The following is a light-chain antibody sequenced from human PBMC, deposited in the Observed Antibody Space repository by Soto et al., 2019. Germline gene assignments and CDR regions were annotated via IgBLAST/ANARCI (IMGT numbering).Light chain of an antibody. J-gene: IGKJ1*01. V-gene: IGKV1-5*03. CDR2: KAS. CDR3: QHYYDYSRM. Sequence: DIQMTQSPSTLSASIGDRVTITCRASQSVETWLAWYQQKPGKAPKLLIYKASSLQPRDPSRFSGSGSGTEVTLTISSLQPDVFATYYCQHYYDYSRMFGQGTKVEIK. CDR1: QSVETW.